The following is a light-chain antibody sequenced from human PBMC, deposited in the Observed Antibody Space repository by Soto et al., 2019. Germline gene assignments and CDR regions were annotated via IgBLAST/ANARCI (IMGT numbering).Light chain of an antibody. CDR2: AAS. Sequence: DIQMTQSPSSLSASVGDRVTITCRASQNIKTYLNWYQQKPGKAPKLLIYAASSLQSGVPSRFGGSGSETDFTLTISSMQPEDFGTYYCQQTYSTLFTFGPGTKVDIK. J-gene: IGKJ3*01. CDR3: QQTYSTLFT. V-gene: IGKV1-39*01. CDR1: QNIKTY.